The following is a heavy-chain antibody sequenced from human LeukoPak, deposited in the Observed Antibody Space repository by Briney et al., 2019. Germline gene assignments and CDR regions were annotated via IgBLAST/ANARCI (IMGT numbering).Heavy chain of an antibody. J-gene: IGHJ6*03. Sequence: PGGSLRLSCAASGFTFSNAWMSWVRQAPGKGLEWVGRIKSKTDGGTTDYAAPVKGRFTISRDDSKNTLYLQMNSLKTEDTAVYYCTTGGLWSSGPPHHYYYYYYMDVWGKGTTVTVSS. D-gene: IGHD5-18*01. V-gene: IGHV3-15*01. CDR2: IKSKTDGGTT. CDR3: TTGGLWSSGPPHHYYYYYYMDV. CDR1: GFTFSNAW.